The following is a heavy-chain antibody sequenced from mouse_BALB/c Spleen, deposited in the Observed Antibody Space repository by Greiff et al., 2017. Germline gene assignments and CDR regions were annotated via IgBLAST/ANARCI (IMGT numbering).Heavy chain of an antibody. CDR1: GFNIKDTY. J-gene: IGHJ3*01. CDR2: IDPANGNT. Sequence: EVQVVESGAELVKPGASVKLSCTASGFNIKDTYMHWVKQRPEQGLEWIGRIDPANGNTKYDPKFQGTATITADTSSNTAYRQLSSLTSEDTAVYYCAREGDDYSWFAYWGQGTLVTVSA. V-gene: IGHV14-3*02. D-gene: IGHD2-4*01. CDR3: AREGDDYSWFAY.